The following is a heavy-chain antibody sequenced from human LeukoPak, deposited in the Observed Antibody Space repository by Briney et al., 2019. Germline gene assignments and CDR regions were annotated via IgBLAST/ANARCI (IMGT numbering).Heavy chain of an antibody. V-gene: IGHV3-11*05. CDR2: ISSSSSYT. CDR1: GFTFSDYY. Sequence: GGSLRLSCVASGFTFSDYYMSWIRQAPGKGLEWVSYISSSSSYTNYADSVKGRFTISRDNAKNSLYLQMNSLRAEDTAVYYCARELVGATVLPLDYWGQGTLVTVSS. D-gene: IGHD1-26*01. J-gene: IGHJ4*02. CDR3: ARELVGATVLPLDY.